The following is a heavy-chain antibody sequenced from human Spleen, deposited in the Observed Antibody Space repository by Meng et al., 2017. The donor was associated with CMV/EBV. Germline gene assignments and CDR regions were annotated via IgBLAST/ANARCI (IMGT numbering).Heavy chain of an antibody. Sequence: ASVKVSCKASGYTFTSYGISWVRQAPGQGLERMGWISGYNGNTNSAQNLQGRVTMTIDTSTRTAYMELRSLTSDDTAVYYCTRNYYYGSGYYYGMDVWGQGTTVTVSS. CDR2: ISGYNGNT. V-gene: IGHV1-18*01. CDR3: TRNYYYGSGYYYGMDV. CDR1: GYTFTSYG. D-gene: IGHD3-10*01. J-gene: IGHJ6*02.